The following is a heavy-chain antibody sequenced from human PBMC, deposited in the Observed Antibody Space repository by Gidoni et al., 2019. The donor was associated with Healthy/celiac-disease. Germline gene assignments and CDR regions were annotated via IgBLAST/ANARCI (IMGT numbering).Heavy chain of an antibody. CDR2: INHSGST. V-gene: IGHV4-34*01. CDR3: ARESYTSLRYCSSTSCYRGYYYYMDV. CDR1: GGSFSGYY. J-gene: IGHJ6*03. D-gene: IGHD2-2*01. Sequence: QVQLQQWGAGLLKPSETLSLTCAVYGGSFSGYYWSWIRQPPGKGLEWIGEINHSGSTNYNPSLKSRVTISVDTSKNQFSLKLSSVTAADTAVYYCARESYTSLRYCSSTSCYRGYYYYMDVWGKGTTVTVSS.